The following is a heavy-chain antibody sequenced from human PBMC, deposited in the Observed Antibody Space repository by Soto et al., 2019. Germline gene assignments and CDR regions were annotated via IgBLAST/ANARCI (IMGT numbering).Heavy chain of an antibody. J-gene: IGHJ3*02. CDR2: TYYRSKWYN. D-gene: IGHD5-18*01. Sequence: SQTLSLTCAISGASVSSNSATWNWIRQSPSRGLECLGRTYYRSKWYNEYALSVKSRITINPDTSMIQFSLQLRSVTTADPAMYYSARSRAGYSSYTHACDSWGQGTMVTVSS. CDR3: ARSRAGYSSYTHACDS. V-gene: IGHV6-1*01. CDR1: GASVSSNSAT.